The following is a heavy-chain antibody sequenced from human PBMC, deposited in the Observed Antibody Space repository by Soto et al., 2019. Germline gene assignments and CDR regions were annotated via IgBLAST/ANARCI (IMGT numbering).Heavy chain of an antibody. J-gene: IGHJ5*02. V-gene: IGHV4-30-4*01. CDR2: IYYSGST. CDR3: SRGDMVNWFDP. D-gene: IGHD3-10*01. Sequence: SETLSLTCTVSGGSLSSGDYFWSWVRQPPGKGLEWIGYIYYSGSTYYNPSLKSRVTISVDTSKNQFSLKLSSVTAADTAVYYCSRGDMVNWFDPWGQGTLVTVSS. CDR1: GGSLSSGDYF.